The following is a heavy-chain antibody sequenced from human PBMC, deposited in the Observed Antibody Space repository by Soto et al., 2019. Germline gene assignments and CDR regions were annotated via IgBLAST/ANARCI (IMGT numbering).Heavy chain of an antibody. D-gene: IGHD2-8*02. V-gene: IGHV4-34*01. J-gene: IGHJ4*02. Sequence: LVTLSLTCAVHGGSFRGFYWTRIRQPPGTGLEWIGEINHSGSTNYNPSLKSRVTISVDTPKNQFSLKLTSVTAADTAVYYCARDKITGLFDYWGQGTLVTVSS. CDR2: INHSGST. CDR3: ARDKITGLFDY. CDR1: GGSFRGFY.